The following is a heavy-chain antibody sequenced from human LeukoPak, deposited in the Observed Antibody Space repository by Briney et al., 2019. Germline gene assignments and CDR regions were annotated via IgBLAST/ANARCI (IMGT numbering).Heavy chain of an antibody. Sequence: SETLSLTCTVSGYSISSGYYWGWIRQPPGKGLEWIGSIYHSGSTYYNPSLKSRVTISVDTSKNQFSLKLSSVTAADTAVYYCARESMELLWFGELSLRRYYFDYWGQGTLVTVSS. CDR3: ARESMELLWFGELSLRRYYFDY. J-gene: IGHJ4*02. CDR1: GYSISSGYY. CDR2: IYHSGST. D-gene: IGHD3-10*01. V-gene: IGHV4-38-2*02.